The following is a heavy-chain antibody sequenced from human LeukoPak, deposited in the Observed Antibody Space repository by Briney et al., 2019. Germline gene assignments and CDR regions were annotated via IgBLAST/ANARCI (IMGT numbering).Heavy chain of an antibody. D-gene: IGHD2/OR15-2a*01. Sequence: SETLSLTCGVSGRSIDITNYWSWVRQAPGKGLEWIGEISHSGTTNYNPSLRSRVTMFLDRANNQFSLSLTSVTAADSAVYYCTRENRPFCPFAYWGWGTLVTVSS. V-gene: IGHV4-4*02. CDR2: ISHSGTT. J-gene: IGHJ4*02. CDR3: TRENRPFCPFAY. CDR1: GRSIDITNY.